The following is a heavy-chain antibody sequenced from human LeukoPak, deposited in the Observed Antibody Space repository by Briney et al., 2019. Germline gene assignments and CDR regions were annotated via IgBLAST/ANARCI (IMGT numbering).Heavy chain of an antibody. CDR3: ARYRYYYGSGSYRFDY. V-gene: IGHV5-51*01. J-gene: IGHJ4*02. Sequence: GESLKISCKGSGYSFTSYWIGWVRQMPGKGLEWMGIIYPGDSDTRYSPSFQGQVTISADKSISTAYLQWSSLKASDTAMYYCARYRYYYGSGSYRFDYWGQGTLVTVSS. D-gene: IGHD3-10*01. CDR2: IYPGDSDT. CDR1: GYSFTSYW.